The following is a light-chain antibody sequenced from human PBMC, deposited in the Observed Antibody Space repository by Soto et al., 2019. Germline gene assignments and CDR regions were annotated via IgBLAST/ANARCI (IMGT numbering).Light chain of an antibody. Sequence: EIVMTQSPATLSVSPGERATLPCRASRSVSSNLAWYQQKPGQAPRLLIYGPSTRATGIPARFSGGGSGTEFTLTISSLQSEDFAIYYCQQYKNWPAITFGQGTRLEIK. CDR1: RSVSSN. CDR2: GPS. V-gene: IGKV3D-15*01. CDR3: QQYKNWPAIT. J-gene: IGKJ5*01.